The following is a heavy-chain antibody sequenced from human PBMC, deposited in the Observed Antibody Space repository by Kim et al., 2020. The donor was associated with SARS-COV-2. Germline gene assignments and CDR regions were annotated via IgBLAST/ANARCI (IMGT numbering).Heavy chain of an antibody. CDR1: GFTFSSYE. V-gene: IGHV3-48*03. CDR3: VREGFGELLFLY. CDR2: ISSSGSTI. Sequence: GGSLRLSCAASGFTFSSYEMNWVRQAPGKGLEWVSYISSSGSTIYYTDSVKGRFTISRDNAKNSLYLQMNSLRAEDTAVYYCVREGFGELLFLYWGQGTLVTVSS. J-gene: IGHJ4*02. D-gene: IGHD3-10*01.